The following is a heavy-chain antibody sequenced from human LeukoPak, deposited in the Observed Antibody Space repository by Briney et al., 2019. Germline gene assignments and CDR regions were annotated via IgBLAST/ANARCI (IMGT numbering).Heavy chain of an antibody. Sequence: PGGSLRLSCVASGFTLSNYWMTWVRQAPGKGLEWVANIKPDGSEKYFLDSVRGRFTISRDNVKNSLYLQMNSLRAEDTAVYYCANFGTYYYDSSGYRFDYWGQGTLVTVSS. D-gene: IGHD3-22*01. V-gene: IGHV3-7*05. CDR2: IKPDGSEK. CDR3: ANFGTYYYDSSGYRFDY. CDR1: GFTLSNYW. J-gene: IGHJ4*02.